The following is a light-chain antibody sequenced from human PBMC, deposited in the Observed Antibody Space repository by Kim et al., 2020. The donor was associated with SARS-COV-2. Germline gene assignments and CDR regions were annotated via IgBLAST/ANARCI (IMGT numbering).Light chain of an antibody. J-gene: IGLJ2*01. CDR3: NSRDSSGDRLV. V-gene: IGLV3-19*01. CDR1: SLRKFY. Sequence: LGQKVRITCQGDSLRKFYVSWYKKKPGQAPILVIYGKDNRTSGIPDRFSASSSGNTASLTITGAQAEDETDYYCNSRDSSGDRLVFAGGTKVTVL. CDR2: GKD.